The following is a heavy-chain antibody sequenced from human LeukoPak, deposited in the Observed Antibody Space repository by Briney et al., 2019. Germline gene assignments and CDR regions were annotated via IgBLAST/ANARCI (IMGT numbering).Heavy chain of an antibody. V-gene: IGHV4-59*01. CDR2: IFYTGTT. J-gene: IGHJ4*02. CDR3: VRDKGDVTRRSSERFDY. CDR1: GGSISSYY. D-gene: IGHD4-17*01. Sequence: PSETLSLTCTVSGGSISSYYWSWLRQPPGRGLEWIGYIFYTGTTNYNPSLKSRVAISVDTSKNQFSLNLSSVTAADTAVYFCVRDKGDVTRRSSERFDYWGQGTLVTVSS.